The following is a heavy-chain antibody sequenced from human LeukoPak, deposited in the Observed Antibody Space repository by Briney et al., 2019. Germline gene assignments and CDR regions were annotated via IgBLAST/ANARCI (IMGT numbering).Heavy chain of an antibody. CDR3: AKWGQYCRHSYCPALDY. CDR2: INGDGGES. J-gene: IGHJ4*02. V-gene: IGHV3-7*03. Sequence: GGSLRLSCTASGFTFNNYWMSWVHQAPGKGLEWVSNINGDGGESYYADSVKGRFTISRDNAKNTLFLHMNSLRADDTRVYYSAKWGQYCRHSYCPALDYWGERVLVTASS. D-gene: IGHD2-15*01. CDR1: GFTFNNYW.